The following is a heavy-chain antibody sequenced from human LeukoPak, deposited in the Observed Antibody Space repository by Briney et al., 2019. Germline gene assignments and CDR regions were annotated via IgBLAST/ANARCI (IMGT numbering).Heavy chain of an antibody. CDR2: IYSDNT. CDR3: TKTRGDDSSGYYLFDY. D-gene: IGHD3-22*01. CDR1: GFTVSSNS. V-gene: IGHV3-53*01. Sequence: GGSLRLSCTVSGFTVSSNSMSWVRQAPGKGLEWVSFIYSDNTHYSDSVKGRFTISRDNSKNTLYLQMNSLRAEDTAVYYCTKTRGDDSSGYYLFDYWGQGTLVTVSS. J-gene: IGHJ4*02.